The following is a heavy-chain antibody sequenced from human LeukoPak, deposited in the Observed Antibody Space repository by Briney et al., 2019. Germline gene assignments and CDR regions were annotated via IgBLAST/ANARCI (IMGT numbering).Heavy chain of an antibody. J-gene: IGHJ4*02. D-gene: IGHD2-2*01. CDR1: GFTFSSYA. CDR3: AKDLYCSSTSCSNFDY. V-gene: IGHV3-23*01. Sequence: GGSLRLSCVASGFTFSSYAMNWVRQAPGKGLEWVSTISGSSGSIYYADSVKGRFTISRDNSKNTLYLQMNSLRAEDTAVYYCAKDLYCSSTSCSNFDYWGQGTLVTVSS. CDR2: ISGSSGSI.